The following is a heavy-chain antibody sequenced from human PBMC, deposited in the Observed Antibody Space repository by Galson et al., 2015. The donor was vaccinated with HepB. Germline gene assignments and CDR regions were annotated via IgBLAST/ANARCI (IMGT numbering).Heavy chain of an antibody. J-gene: IGHJ5*02. D-gene: IGHD2-15*01. CDR1: GYTFTSYG. CDR3: ARDRFEALLLA. V-gene: IGHV1-18*01. Sequence: SVKVSCKASGYTFTSYGIHWVRKAPGQGLEWMGWISAYNGNTNYAQKLQGRITMTTDTSKSTAYMELRSLRSDDTAVYYCARDRFEALLLAWGQGTLVTVSS. CDR2: ISAYNGNT.